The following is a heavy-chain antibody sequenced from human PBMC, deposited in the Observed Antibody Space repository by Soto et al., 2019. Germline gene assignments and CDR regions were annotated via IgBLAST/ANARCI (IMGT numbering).Heavy chain of an antibody. Sequence: GGSLRLSCAASGFTFNTYGMHWVRQIPGKGLQWVAIIWYDGSIKYYADSVKGRFTVSRDNSKHTLYLHMNSLRDEDTAVYYCARIDCTGNNCNPNYHYGMDVWGQGTTVTVSS. J-gene: IGHJ6*02. D-gene: IGHD2-8*02. CDR3: ARIDCTGNNCNPNYHYGMDV. CDR1: GFTFNTYG. CDR2: IWYDGSIK. V-gene: IGHV3-33*01.